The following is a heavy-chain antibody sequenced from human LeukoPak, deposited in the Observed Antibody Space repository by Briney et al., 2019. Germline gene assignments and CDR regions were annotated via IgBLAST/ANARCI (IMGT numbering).Heavy chain of an antibody. D-gene: IGHD6-19*01. J-gene: IGHJ4*02. CDR2: IYYSGST. CDR3: AREVAVAGTWFDY. V-gene: IGHV4-38-2*02. Sequence: PSETLSLTCTVSGYSISSGYYWGWIRQPPGKGLEWIASIYYSGSTYYNPSLKSRVTISVDTSKNQFSLKLSSVTAADTAVYYCAREVAVAGTWFDYWGQGTLVTVSS. CDR1: GYSISSGYY.